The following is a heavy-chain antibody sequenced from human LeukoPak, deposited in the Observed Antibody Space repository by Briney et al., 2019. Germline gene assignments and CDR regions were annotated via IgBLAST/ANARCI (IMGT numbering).Heavy chain of an antibody. D-gene: IGHD3-10*01. CDR3: ATRGVLLLWFGELSGAFDI. CDR1: GYTFTSYY. CDR2: INPSGGST. V-gene: IGHV1-46*01. J-gene: IGHJ3*02. Sequence: GASVKVSCKASGYTFTSYYMHWVRQAPGQGLEWMGIINPSGGSTSYAQKFQGRVTMTRDTSTSTVYMELSSLRSEDTAVYYCATRGVLLLWFGELSGAFDIWGQGTMVTVSS.